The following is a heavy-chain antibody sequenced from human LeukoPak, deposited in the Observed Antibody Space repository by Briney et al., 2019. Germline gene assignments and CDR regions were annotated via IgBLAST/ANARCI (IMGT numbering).Heavy chain of an antibody. V-gene: IGHV4-34*01. J-gene: IGHJ4*02. D-gene: IGHD3-16*02. CDR1: GGSFSGYY. CDR3: ARRGLWLRPLFDY. Sequence: SETLSLTCAVYGGSFSGYYWSWIRQPPGKGLEWIGEINHSGSTNYNPSLKSRVTISVDTSKNQFSPKLSSVTAADTAVYYCARRGLWLRPLFDYWGQGTLVTVSS. CDR2: INHSGST.